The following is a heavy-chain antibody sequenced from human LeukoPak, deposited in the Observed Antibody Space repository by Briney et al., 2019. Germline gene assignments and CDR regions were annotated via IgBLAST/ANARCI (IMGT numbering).Heavy chain of an antibody. D-gene: IGHD2-8*01. CDR2: IQNDGSST. J-gene: IGHJ4*02. CDR3: VCYGIAPPY. V-gene: IGHV3-74*01. CDR1: GFTFSSYW. Sequence: GGSLRLSCEASGFTFSSYWMHWVRQAPAKGPEWVSRIQNDGSSTVYADSVKGRFAISRDNAKNTLYLQMNTLRVEDTAVYYCVCYGIAPPYWGQGTLVTVSS.